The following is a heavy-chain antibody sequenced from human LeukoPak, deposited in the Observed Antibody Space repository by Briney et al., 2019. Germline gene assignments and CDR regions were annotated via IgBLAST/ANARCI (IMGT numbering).Heavy chain of an antibody. Sequence: GESLKISCEGSGYSFGTYWITWVRQMPGKGLEFMGIIYPRDSDTRYSPSFQGQVTISADESISTAYLQWSRLKASDTATYFCARSSRPEHHFEYWGQGTLRTVSS. CDR2: IYPRDSDT. J-gene: IGHJ4*02. CDR3: ARSSRPEHHFEY. D-gene: IGHD2-15*01. CDR1: GYSFGTYW. V-gene: IGHV5-51*01.